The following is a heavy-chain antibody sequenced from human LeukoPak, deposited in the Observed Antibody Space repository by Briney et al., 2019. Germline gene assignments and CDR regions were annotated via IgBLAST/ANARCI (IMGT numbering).Heavy chain of an antibody. CDR2: ISYDGSKK. D-gene: IGHD1-7*01. CDR1: RFSFSSYA. CDR3: ARALNLYFFDH. Sequence: GGSLRLSCAASRFSFSSYAMHWVRQAPGKGLEWVAVISYDGSKKYYADSVKGRFTISRDNSKNTLFLQMNSLRAEDTAMFYCARALNLYFFDHWGQGTLVTVSS. J-gene: IGHJ4*02. V-gene: IGHV3-30*04.